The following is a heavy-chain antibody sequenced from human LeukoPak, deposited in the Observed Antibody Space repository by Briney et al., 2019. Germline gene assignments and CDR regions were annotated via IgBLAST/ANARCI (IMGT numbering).Heavy chain of an antibody. Sequence: SETLSLTCAVSGGSISSGVYSWSWIRQPPGKGLEWIAYMYHSGSTNYNPSLKNRVTISVDTSKNQFSLKLSSVTAADTAVYYCARGDIIAVAGQGWFDPWGQGTLVTVSS. CDR2: MYHSGST. D-gene: IGHD6-19*01. V-gene: IGHV4-30-2*01. J-gene: IGHJ5*01. CDR3: ARGDIIAVAGQGWFDP. CDR1: GGSISSGVYS.